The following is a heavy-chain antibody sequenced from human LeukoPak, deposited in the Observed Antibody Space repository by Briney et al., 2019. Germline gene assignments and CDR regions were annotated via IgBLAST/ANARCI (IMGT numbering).Heavy chain of an antibody. Sequence: GGSLRLSCAASGFTFSDYYMSWIRQAPGKGLEGVSYINSSGSTIYYADSVKGRFTISRDNAKNSLYLQMNSLSAEATAVSYCARVDFDIVVVPAATSDFDYWGQGTLVTVSS. CDR2: INSSGSTI. V-gene: IGHV3-11*04. D-gene: IGHD2-2*01. CDR1: GFTFSDYY. J-gene: IGHJ4*02. CDR3: ARVDFDIVVVPAATSDFDY.